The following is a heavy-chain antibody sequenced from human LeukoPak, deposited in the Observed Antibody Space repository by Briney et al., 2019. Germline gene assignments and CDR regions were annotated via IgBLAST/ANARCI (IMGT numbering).Heavy chain of an antibody. CDR2: INSDASST. CDR1: GFTFSSYW. V-gene: IGHV3-74*01. Sequence: EGSLRLSCGTSGFTFSSYWMHWVRQDPGKGLVGFSRINSDASSTNYADSVKGRFTISRDNAKNTLYLQMNSLRTEDTAVYYCASVTVLGKRNAFDNWGQGIMVTVSS. CDR3: ASVTVLGKRNAFDN. D-gene: IGHD7-27*01. J-gene: IGHJ3*02.